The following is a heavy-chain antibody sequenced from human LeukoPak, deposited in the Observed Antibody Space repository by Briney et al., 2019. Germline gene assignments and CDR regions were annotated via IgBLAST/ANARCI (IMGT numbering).Heavy chain of an antibody. CDR1: GCTFDDYP. CDR3: AKDGSRGQGDWYFDI. CDR2: ISGDGGT. J-gene: IGHJ2*01. Sequence: GGSLRLSCAASGCTFDDYPLHWVRQAPGKGLEWVSLISGDGGTYYADSVKGRFTISRDNSKTSLYLQMNSLRTEDTALYYCAKDGSRGQGDWYFDIRGRGTLVTVSS. D-gene: IGHD1-26*01. V-gene: IGHV3-43*02.